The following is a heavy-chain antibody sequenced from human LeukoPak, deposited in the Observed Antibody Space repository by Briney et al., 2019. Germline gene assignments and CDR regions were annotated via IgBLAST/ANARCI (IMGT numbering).Heavy chain of an antibody. CDR2: IYHSGST. Sequence: PPETLSLTCTVSGGPISSYYWSWIRQPPGKGLEWIGYIYHSGSTYYNPSLKSRVTISVDRSKNQFSLKLSSVTAADTAVYYCARGLELGAFDYWGQGTLVTVSS. V-gene: IGHV4-59*12. CDR3: ARGLELGAFDY. CDR1: GGPISSYY. D-gene: IGHD1-7*01. J-gene: IGHJ4*02.